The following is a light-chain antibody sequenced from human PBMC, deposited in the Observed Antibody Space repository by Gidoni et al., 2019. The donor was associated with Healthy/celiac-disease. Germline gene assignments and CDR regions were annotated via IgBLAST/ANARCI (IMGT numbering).Light chain of an antibody. V-gene: IGKV1-27*01. J-gene: IGKJ1*01. CDR2: AAS. Sequence: DIPMTQSPSSLSESVGDRVTITFRASQVISNYLAWYQQKPGKVPKLLIYAASTLQSGVPSRFSGSGSGTDFTLTISSLQPEDVATYYCQKYNSAPWTFGQGTKVEIK. CDR1: QVISNY. CDR3: QKYNSAPWT.